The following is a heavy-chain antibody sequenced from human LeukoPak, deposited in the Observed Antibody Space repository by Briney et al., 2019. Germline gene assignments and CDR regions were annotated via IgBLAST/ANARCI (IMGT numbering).Heavy chain of an antibody. J-gene: IGHJ6*03. Sequence: SETLSLTCTVSGGSISSGSYYWSWIRQPAGKGLEWIGRIYTSGSTNYNPSLKSRVTISVDTSKNQFSLKLSSVTAADTAVYYCAGYSYGSVSYYYYYYYMDVWGKGTTVTVSS. CDR3: AGYSYGSVSYYYYYYYMDV. CDR2: IYTSGST. V-gene: IGHV4-61*02. CDR1: GGSISSGSYY. D-gene: IGHD5-18*01.